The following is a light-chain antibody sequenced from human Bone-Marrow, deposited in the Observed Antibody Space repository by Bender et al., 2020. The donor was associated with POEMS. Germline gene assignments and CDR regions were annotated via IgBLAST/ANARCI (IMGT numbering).Light chain of an antibody. CDR1: DIGIKS. CDR3: QSADTNVFSVI. Sequence: SYVLTQAPSVSVAPGQTGTITCGGDDIGIKSVHWYQQRSGQAPLLVVHSDSDRPSGIPERFSGSNSGTTVTLTITGVQAEDEADYYCQSADTNVFSVIFGGGTKLTVL. J-gene: IGLJ2*01. CDR2: SDS. V-gene: IGLV3-21*02.